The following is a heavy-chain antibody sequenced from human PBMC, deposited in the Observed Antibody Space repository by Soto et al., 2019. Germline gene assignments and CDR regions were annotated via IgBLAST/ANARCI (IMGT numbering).Heavy chain of an antibody. CDR2: IYSGGNT. J-gene: IGHJ4*02. CDR3: ARNTLSSSWYFSH. CDR1: GFIVSSNY. D-gene: IGHD6-13*01. Sequence: EVHLVESGGGLVQPGGSLRLSCAASGFIVSSNYMSWVRQAPGKGLEWVSLIYSGGNTFYADSVKSRFTNSRDNSKNTLYLKMNSLRAAETAIYYCARNTLSSSWYFSHWGQGTLVTVSS. V-gene: IGHV3-66*01.